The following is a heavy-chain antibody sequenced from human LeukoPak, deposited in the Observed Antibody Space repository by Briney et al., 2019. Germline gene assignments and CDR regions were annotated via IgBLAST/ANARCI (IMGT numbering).Heavy chain of an antibody. CDR3: ARHYDYYDSSGYYFDY. D-gene: IGHD3-22*01. V-gene: IGHV4-59*08. CDR1: GGSISSYY. CDR2: IYYSGST. Sequence: SETLSLTCTVSGGSISSYYWSWIRQPPGKGLEWIGYIYYSGSTNYNPSLKSRVTISVDTSKNQFSLKLSSVTAADTAVYYCARHYDYYDSSGYYFDYWGQGTLVTVSS. J-gene: IGHJ4*02.